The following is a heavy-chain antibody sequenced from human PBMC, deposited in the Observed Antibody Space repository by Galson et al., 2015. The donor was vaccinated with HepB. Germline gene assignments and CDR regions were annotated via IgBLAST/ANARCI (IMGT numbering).Heavy chain of an antibody. Sequence: SLRLSCAASGFTFSTYSMNWVRQAPGKGLEWVAFITRTSNTIYYAASVKGRFTISRDNARNSLYLQMNSLRDEDTAVYYCARDPGDLEESGGYYFDHWGPGTPVTVSS. J-gene: IGHJ4*02. CDR1: GFTFSTYS. V-gene: IGHV3-48*02. D-gene: IGHD6-19*01. CDR2: ITRTSNTI. CDR3: ARDPGDLEESGGYYFDH.